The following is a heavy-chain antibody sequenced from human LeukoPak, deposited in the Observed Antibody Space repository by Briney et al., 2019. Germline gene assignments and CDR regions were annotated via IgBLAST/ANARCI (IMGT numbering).Heavy chain of an antibody. CDR1: GGSISSYY. V-gene: IGHV4-59*01. Sequence: PSETLSLTCTVSGGSISSYYWSWIRQPPGKGLEWIGYIYYSGSTNYNPSLKSRVTISVDTSKKQFSLKLSSVTAADTAVYYCARGGAPSDFDYWGQGTLVTVSS. CDR3: ARGGAPSDFDY. D-gene: IGHD1-26*01. J-gene: IGHJ4*02. CDR2: IYYSGST.